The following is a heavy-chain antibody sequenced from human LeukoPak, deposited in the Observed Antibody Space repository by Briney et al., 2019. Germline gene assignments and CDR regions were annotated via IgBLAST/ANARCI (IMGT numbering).Heavy chain of an antibody. D-gene: IGHD6-19*01. J-gene: IGHJ4*02. CDR1: GYSFTSYG. Sequence: ASVKVSCKASGYSFTSYGISWVRQAPGQGLEWMGWISTYNGNTNYAQNLQGRVTMTTDTSTSTAYMKLRRLRSDDTAVYYCARGGGGWFFDYWGQGTLVTVSS. V-gene: IGHV1-18*01. CDR2: ISTYNGNT. CDR3: ARGGGGWFFDY.